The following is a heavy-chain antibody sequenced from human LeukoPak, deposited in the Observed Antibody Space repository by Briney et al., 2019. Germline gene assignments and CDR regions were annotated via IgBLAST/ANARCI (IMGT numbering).Heavy chain of an antibody. CDR3: AAKGEGYTGICVFAQ. Sequence: GGSLRLSCAVSGFSVSINYMSWVRQAPGKGLEWVSVIYASGGTFYTDSVKGRFSISRDTSKNTLDLQMNGLRPDDTAVYYCAAKGEGYTGICVFAQWGQGTLVTVSS. CDR1: GFSVSINY. V-gene: IGHV3-66*01. D-gene: IGHD1-26*01. CDR2: IYASGGT. J-gene: IGHJ4*02.